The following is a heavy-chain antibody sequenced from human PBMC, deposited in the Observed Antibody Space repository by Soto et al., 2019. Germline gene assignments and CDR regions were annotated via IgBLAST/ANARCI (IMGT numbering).Heavy chain of an antibody. CDR3: ARDQGRIGERQGTNFDY. J-gene: IGHJ4*02. D-gene: IGHD2-21*01. Sequence: GASVKVSCKASGYTFTGYYMHWVRQAPGQGLEWMGWINPNSGGTNYAQKFQGWVTMTRDTSISTAYMELSRLRSDDTAVYYCARDQGRIGERQGTNFDYWGQGTLVTVS. CDR2: INPNSGGT. CDR1: GYTFTGYY. V-gene: IGHV1-2*04.